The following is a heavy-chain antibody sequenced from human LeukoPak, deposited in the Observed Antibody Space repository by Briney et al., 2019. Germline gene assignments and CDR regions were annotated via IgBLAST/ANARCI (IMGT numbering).Heavy chain of an antibody. CDR2: VNGNGGST. CDR1: GFIFNNYG. V-gene: IGHV3-23*01. J-gene: IGHJ4*02. Sequence: GGSLRLSCAASGFIFNNYGMSWVRQAPGKGLEWVSGVNGNGGSTSYADSVKGRFTIFRDNSKNTVYLQMNSLRVEDTAVYYCAKSLYGGCDYWGQGTVVTVSS. D-gene: IGHD3-16*02. CDR3: AKSLYGGCDY.